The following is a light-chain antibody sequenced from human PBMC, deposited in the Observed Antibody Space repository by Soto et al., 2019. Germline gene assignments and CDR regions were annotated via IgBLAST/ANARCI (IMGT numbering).Light chain of an antibody. V-gene: IGKV1-5*03. CDR1: RSISTW. Sequence: DIQMTQSPSTLSASVGDRVTINCRASRSISTWLAWYQHRPGKAPKLLIYQASSLEEGVPSRFSGSGSGTEFTLTISSLQPDDVATDDCQQDISDSRTFGQGTKVESK. CDR3: QQDISDSRT. J-gene: IGKJ2*02. CDR2: QAS.